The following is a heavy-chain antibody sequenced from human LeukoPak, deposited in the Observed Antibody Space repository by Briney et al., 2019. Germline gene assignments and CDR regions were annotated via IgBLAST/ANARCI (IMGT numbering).Heavy chain of an antibody. V-gene: IGHV4-61*01. CDR2: IYYSGST. CDR1: GGSISSSYYY. Sequence: PSETLSLTCTVSGGSISSSYYYWSWIRQPPGKGLEWIGYIYYSGSTNYNPSLKSRVTISVDTSKNQFSLKLSSVTAADTAVYYCARSSSGRYYGMDVWGQGTTVTVSS. CDR3: ARSSSGRYYGMDV. J-gene: IGHJ6*02. D-gene: IGHD6-19*01.